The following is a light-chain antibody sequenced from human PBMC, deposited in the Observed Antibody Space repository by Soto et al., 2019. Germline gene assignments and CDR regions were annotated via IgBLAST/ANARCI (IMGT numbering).Light chain of an antibody. CDR3: QQNYSRLRT. CDR2: AAS. CDR1: QSVSRY. Sequence: DIQMTQSPASLSASVGDRGTITCRASQSVSRYLDWYQQKPGKAPKLLIYAASNLQGGVTSRFSGSGSGTDFTLTISSLQPEDSATYYCQQNYSRLRTFGQGTKVEI. V-gene: IGKV1-39*01. J-gene: IGKJ1*01.